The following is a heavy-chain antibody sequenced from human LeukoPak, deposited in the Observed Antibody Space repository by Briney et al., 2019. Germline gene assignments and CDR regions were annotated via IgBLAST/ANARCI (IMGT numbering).Heavy chain of an antibody. CDR1: GYTFTGYY. CDR2: INPNSGGT. J-gene: IGHJ3*02. D-gene: IGHD3-9*01. Sequence: ASVKVSCKAPGYTFTGYYMHWVRQAPGQGLEWMGWINPNSGGTNYAQKFQGRVTMTRDTSISTAYMELSRLRSDDTAVYYCAALRYFDWLLDHDAFDIWGQGTMVTVSS. V-gene: IGHV1-2*02. CDR3: AALRYFDWLLDHDAFDI.